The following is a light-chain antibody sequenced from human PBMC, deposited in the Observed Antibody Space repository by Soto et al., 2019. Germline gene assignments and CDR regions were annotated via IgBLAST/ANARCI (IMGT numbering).Light chain of an antibody. Sequence: DTPMTQSPSILSASVGDRVTITCRASQSVSTWLAWYQQKPGKAPKVLIYKASTLQSGVPSRFSGSGSGTEFTLTISGLQPDDFATYYCQQYTNYWTFGQGTKVEIK. CDR3: QQYTNYWT. CDR1: QSVSTW. J-gene: IGKJ1*01. V-gene: IGKV1-5*03. CDR2: KAS.